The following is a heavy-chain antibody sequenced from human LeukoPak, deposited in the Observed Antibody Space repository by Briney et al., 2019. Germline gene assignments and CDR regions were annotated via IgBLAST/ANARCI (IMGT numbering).Heavy chain of an antibody. D-gene: IGHD3-22*01. Sequence: ASVKVSCKASGYMFTRYDITWVRQASGQGLEWMGWMNPNSGYTGYAQKFQGRVTITRNTSISTAYMELSSLRSEDTAVYYCASLFPDSSGYYYLGSMDVWGQGTTVTVSS. CDR2: MNPNSGYT. CDR1: GYMFTRYD. J-gene: IGHJ6*02. CDR3: ASLFPDSSGYYYLGSMDV. V-gene: IGHV1-8*03.